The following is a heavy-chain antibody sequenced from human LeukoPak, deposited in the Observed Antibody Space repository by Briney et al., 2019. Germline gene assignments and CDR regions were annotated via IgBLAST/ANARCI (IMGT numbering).Heavy chain of an antibody. J-gene: IGHJ6*02. D-gene: IGHD3-10*02. Sequence: ASVKVSCKASGYTFTGYYMHWVRHAPGQGLEWMGWINPNSGGTNYAQKFQGRVTMTRDTSISTAYMELSRLRSDDTAVYYCAREEPIFGEFNYYGMDVWGQGTTVTVCS. V-gene: IGHV1-2*02. CDR1: GYTFTGYY. CDR3: AREEPIFGEFNYYGMDV. CDR2: INPNSGGT.